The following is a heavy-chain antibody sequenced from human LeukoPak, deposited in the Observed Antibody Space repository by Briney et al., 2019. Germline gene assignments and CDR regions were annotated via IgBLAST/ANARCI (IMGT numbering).Heavy chain of an antibody. V-gene: IGHV1-69*05. Sequence: ASVKVSCKASGGTFSSYAISWVRQAPGQGLEWMGRIIPIFGTANYAQKFQGGVTITTDESTSTAYMELSSLRSEDTAVYYCARENSSSWYFDYWGQGTLVTVSS. CDR3: ARENSSSWYFDY. D-gene: IGHD6-13*01. J-gene: IGHJ4*02. CDR1: GGTFSSYA. CDR2: IIPIFGTA.